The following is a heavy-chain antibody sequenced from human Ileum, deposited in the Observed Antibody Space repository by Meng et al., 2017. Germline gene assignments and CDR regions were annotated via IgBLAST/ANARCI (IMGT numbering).Heavy chain of an antibody. V-gene: IGHV4-34*01. Sequence: GLLTPSAPPLLTWPAYRGSCSNYYLTWTRQSPGKGLEWIEEIHPSGSTYYSPSLHSRVTLTLDTSKNQFSLTLNSVTAADTAVYYCARGDDWAKSGNFWGQGTLVTVSS. CDR3: ARGDDWAKSGNF. J-gene: IGHJ4*02. CDR2: IHPSGST. D-gene: IGHD3-9*01. CDR1: RGSCSNYY.